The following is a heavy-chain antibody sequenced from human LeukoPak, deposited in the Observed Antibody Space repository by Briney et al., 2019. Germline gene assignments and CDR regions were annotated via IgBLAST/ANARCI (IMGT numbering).Heavy chain of an antibody. D-gene: IGHD2-2*01. V-gene: IGHV3-73*01. Sequence: GGSLRLSCAASGYTFTGSAMRWVRQASGKGLEWVGRIRTKVDSSATAYAPSVTGRFTSSRDDSKNTAYLEINSLKSEETAVYYCSRLGYCSSTCCHGFDIWGQGTTITASS. J-gene: IGHJ3*02. CDR2: IRTKVDSSAT. CDR1: GYTFTGSA. CDR3: SRLGYCSSTCCHGFDI.